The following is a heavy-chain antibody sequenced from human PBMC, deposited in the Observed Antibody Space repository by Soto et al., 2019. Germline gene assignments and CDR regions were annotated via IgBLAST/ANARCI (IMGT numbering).Heavy chain of an antibody. Sequence: QVQLQESGPGLVKPSQTLSLTCTVSGGSISSGGYYWSWIRQHPGKGLEWIGYIYYSGNTYYNPSLKSRVTISVDTSKNQFSLKLSSVTAADTAMYYCARSMITFGGVIAIFDYWGQGTLVTVSS. J-gene: IGHJ4*02. V-gene: IGHV4-31*03. D-gene: IGHD3-16*02. CDR3: ARSMITFGGVIAIFDY. CDR1: GGSISSGGYY. CDR2: IYYSGNT.